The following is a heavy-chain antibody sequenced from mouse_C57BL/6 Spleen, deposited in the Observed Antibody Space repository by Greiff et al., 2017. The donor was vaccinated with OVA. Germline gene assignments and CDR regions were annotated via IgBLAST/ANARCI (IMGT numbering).Heavy chain of an antibody. CDR3: AKKTPSYYGSSYAMDY. CDR2: VWRGGST. D-gene: IGHD1-1*01. V-gene: IGHV2-5*01. J-gene: IGHJ4*01. Sequence: QVQLKESGPGLVQPSQSLSITCPVSGFSLTSYGVHWVRPSPGKGLEWLGVVWRGGSTGYNAAFTSRLSITKNNSKRQIFVKMNSLQADDTAIYYCAKKTPSYYGSSYAMDYWGQGTSVTVSS. CDR1: GFSLTSYG.